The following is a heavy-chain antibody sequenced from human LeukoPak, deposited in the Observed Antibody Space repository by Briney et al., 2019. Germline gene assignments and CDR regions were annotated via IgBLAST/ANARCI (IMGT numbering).Heavy chain of an antibody. V-gene: IGHV1-69*01. CDR3: ARLYSSGWYRRRVNWFDP. D-gene: IGHD6-19*01. CDR1: GGTFSSYA. CDR2: IIPIFGTA. Sequence: SVKVSCKASGGTFSSYAISWVRQAPGQGLEWMGGIIPIFGTANYAQKFQGRVMITADESTSTAYMELSSLRSEDTAVYYCARLYSSGWYRRRVNWFDPWGQGTLVTVSS. J-gene: IGHJ5*02.